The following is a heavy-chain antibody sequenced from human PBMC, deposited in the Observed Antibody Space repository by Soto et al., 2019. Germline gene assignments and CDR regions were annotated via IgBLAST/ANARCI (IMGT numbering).Heavy chain of an antibody. V-gene: IGHV3-48*01. D-gene: IGHD2-2*01. CDR2: FRTSPTTI. CDR3: ARDYHYAFDF. Sequence: EVQLVESGGGLVQPGGSLRLSCAASGFTFSAYSMNWVRQAAGKGLEWISYFRTSPTTIHYADSVKGRFTISRDNAKNSLYLQMNSLRAEDTAIYYCARDYHYAFDFWGQGTLVTVSS. CDR1: GFTFSAYS. J-gene: IGHJ4*02.